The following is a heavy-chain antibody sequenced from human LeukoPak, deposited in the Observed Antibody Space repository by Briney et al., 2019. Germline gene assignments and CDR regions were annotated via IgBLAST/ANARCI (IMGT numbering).Heavy chain of an antibody. CDR2: IYYSGTT. J-gene: IGHJ3*02. V-gene: IGHV4-39*07. CDR3: ARGTYYYDSSGYYSNDAFDI. CDR1: GVPISHTNFY. Sequence: PSETLSLTCSVSGVPISHTNFYWGWIRQPPGRGLEWIGGIYYSGTTHYNPSLKSRVTLSVATSRNQFFLNLHSVTAADTAVYYCARGTYYYDSSGYYSNDAFDIWGQGTMVTVSS. D-gene: IGHD3-22*01.